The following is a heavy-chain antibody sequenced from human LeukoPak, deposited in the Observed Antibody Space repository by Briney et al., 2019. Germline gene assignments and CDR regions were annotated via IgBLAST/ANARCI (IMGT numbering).Heavy chain of an antibody. CDR3: ARVNYYDSSGAYYYMDV. Sequence: SQTLSLTCTLSGGSINSFRYYWGWIRPPPGKGLAWIGTMCYTGSTYYNPSLKSRVTISIDTSKSQFSLNLSSVTAEDTAVYYCARVNYYDSSGAYYYMDVWGRGTTVTVSS. D-gene: IGHD3-22*01. J-gene: IGHJ6*03. CDR1: GGSINSFRYY. CDR2: MCYTGST. V-gene: IGHV4-39*07.